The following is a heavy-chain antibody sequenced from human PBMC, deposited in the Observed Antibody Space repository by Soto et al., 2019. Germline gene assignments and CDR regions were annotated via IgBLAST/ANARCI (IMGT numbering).Heavy chain of an antibody. V-gene: IGHV4-31*03. D-gene: IGHD2-15*01. CDR2: VYYRGST. CDR1: GGSISSGDYY. J-gene: IGHJ6*02. CDR3: ASVYRWSHYYYRMDV. Sequence: NPSLTCSVSGGSISSGDYYWSWIRQHPGKGLEWIGYVYYRGSTYYNPSLKSRVTISVDTSKSQFSLKLSSVTAADTAVYYCASVYRWSHYYYRMDVWGQG.